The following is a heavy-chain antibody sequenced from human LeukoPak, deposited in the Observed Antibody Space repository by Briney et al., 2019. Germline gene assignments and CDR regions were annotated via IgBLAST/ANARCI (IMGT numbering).Heavy chain of an antibody. CDR1: QFTFSHYG. Sequence: GKSLTLTCLASQFTFSHYGMHWVRQAAAKGLAWVAVIWNDGSNQFYADSVKGRFTISRDNSQNAVYLQMNSLRAEDTAVYYCAKDAQRGFDYSNSLEYWGQGTLVTVSS. V-gene: IGHV3-33*06. J-gene: IGHJ4*02. CDR2: IWNDGSNQ. CDR3: AKDAQRGFDYSNSLEY. D-gene: IGHD4-11*01.